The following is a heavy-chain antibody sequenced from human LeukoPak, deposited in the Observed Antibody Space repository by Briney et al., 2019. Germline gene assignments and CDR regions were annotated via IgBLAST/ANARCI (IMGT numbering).Heavy chain of an antibody. Sequence: GGSLRLSCAASEFTFSSYAMSWVRQAPGKGLEWVSRISGSSGRTYYTDSVTGRFTISRDNSKNMVYLQMNSLRAEDTAIYYCARDDAADGGYLDHWGQGTLVTASS. CDR1: EFTFSSYA. CDR2: ISGSSGRT. V-gene: IGHV3-23*01. D-gene: IGHD3-10*01. CDR3: ARDDAADGGYLDH. J-gene: IGHJ4*02.